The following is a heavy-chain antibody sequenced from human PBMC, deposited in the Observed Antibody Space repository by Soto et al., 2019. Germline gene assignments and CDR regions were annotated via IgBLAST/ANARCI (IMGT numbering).Heavy chain of an antibody. V-gene: IGHV3-23*01. D-gene: IGHD2-2*01. CDR1: GFTFSTYA. CDR3: AKHRDCSSATCPTGHWFDG. CDR2: VTGNSGLT. Sequence: EVQLLESGGGLVQPGGSLRLSCAASGFTFSTYAMTWVRQAPGKGLEWVSTVTGNSGLTFYADAVKGRSTISRDNSKNSLYLQLGSLTAEDTAVYYCAKHRDCSSATCPTGHWFDGWGQGTLVTVSS. J-gene: IGHJ5*02.